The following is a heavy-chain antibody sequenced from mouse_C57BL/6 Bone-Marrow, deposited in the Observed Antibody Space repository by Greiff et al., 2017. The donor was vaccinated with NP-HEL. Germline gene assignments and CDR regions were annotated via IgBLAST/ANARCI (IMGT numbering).Heavy chain of an antibody. V-gene: IGHV14-3*01. CDR1: GFTFKNTY. CDR2: IDPANGNT. Sequence: EVKLQQSVAELVRPGASVKLSCTASGFTFKNTYMHWVKQRPEQGLEWIGRIDPANGNTKYAPKFQGKATLTADTSSNTAYLQLSSLTSEDAAIYYCARRGSDGYPAWFADWGQGTLVTVSA. CDR3: ARRGSDGYPAWFAD. D-gene: IGHD2-3*01. J-gene: IGHJ3*01.